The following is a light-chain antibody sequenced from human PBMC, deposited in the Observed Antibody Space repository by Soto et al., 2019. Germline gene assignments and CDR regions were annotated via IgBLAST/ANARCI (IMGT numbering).Light chain of an antibody. J-gene: IGKJ1*01. CDR1: QGISSW. CDR3: QQGYSSTPK. V-gene: IGKV1-12*01. Sequence: PITDSTFNLSESVVEGVNTICRARQGISSWLAWYQQKPGKAPKLLIYAASSLQSGVPSRFSGSGSGTDFTLTISRLQPEDFATYYCQQGYSSTPKFGQGTMVDIK. CDR2: AAS.